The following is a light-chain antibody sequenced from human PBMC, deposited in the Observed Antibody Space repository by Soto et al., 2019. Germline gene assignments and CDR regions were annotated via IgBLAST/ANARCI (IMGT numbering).Light chain of an antibody. J-gene: IGLJ1*01. Sequence: QSALTQPASVSGSPGQSITISCTGTSSDVGGYIYVSWYQQHPGKAPKLMVFDVNNRPSGVSNRFSGSRSGNTASLTISGLQAEDEADYYCSSYTDSSNYVFGTGTKLTVL. CDR1: SSDVGGYIY. V-gene: IGLV2-14*01. CDR2: DVN. CDR3: SSYTDSSNYV.